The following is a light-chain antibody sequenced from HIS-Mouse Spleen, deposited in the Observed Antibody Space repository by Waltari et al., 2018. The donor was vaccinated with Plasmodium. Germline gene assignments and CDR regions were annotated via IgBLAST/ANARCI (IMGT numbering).Light chain of an antibody. CDR2: EGS. V-gene: IGLV2-23*01. J-gene: IGLJ3*02. CDR1: SSAVGRYNL. CDR3: CSYAGSSTNWV. Sequence: QSALTQPASVSRSPAQPITIPSTGTSSAVGRYNLVSWYQQHPGKAPKLMINEGSKRPSGVSNRFSGSKSGNTASLTISGLQAEDEADYYCCSYAGSSTNWVFGGGTKLTVL.